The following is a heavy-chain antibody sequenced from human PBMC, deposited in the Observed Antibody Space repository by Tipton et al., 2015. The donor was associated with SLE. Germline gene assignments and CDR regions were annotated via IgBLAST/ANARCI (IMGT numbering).Heavy chain of an antibody. V-gene: IGHV4-61*02. D-gene: IGHD3-22*01. J-gene: IGHJ4*02. CDR3: ARVTGGGFDSSGYPFDY. CDR2: IYTSGST. Sequence: TLSLTCTVSGGSISSGSYYWSWIRQPAGKGLEWIGRIYTSGSTNYNPSLKSRVTISVDRKQFSLELSSVTAADTAVYFCARVTGGGFDSSGYPFDYWGPGILVTVSS. CDR1: GGSISSGSYY.